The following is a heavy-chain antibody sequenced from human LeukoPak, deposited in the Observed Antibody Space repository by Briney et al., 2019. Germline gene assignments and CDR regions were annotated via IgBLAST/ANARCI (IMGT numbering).Heavy chain of an antibody. D-gene: IGHD2-2*01. CDR2: ISYDGSNK. V-gene: IGHV3-30*18. J-gene: IGHJ4*02. Sequence: GGSLRLSCVASGFAFSTYWMHWVRQAPGKGLEWVAVISYDGSNKYYADSVKGRFTISRDNSKNTLYLQMNSLRAEDTAVYYCAKERLVVPAATPLRNFDYWGQGTLVTVSS. CDR3: AKERLVVPAATPLRNFDY. CDR1: GFAFSTYW.